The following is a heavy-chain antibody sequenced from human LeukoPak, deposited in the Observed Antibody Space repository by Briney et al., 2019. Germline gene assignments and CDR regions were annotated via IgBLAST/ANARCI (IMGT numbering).Heavy chain of an antibody. CDR1: GYTLTELS. V-gene: IGHV1-24*01. CDR2: FDPEDGET. D-gene: IGHD2-2*01. J-gene: IGHJ4*02. Sequence: ASVKVSCKVSGYTLTELSMHWLRQAPGKGLEWMGGFDPEDGETIYAQKFQGRVTMTEDTSTDTAYMELSSLRSEDTAVYYCATGFVVVVPAAPTSDYWGQGTLVTVSS. CDR3: ATGFVVVVPAAPTSDY.